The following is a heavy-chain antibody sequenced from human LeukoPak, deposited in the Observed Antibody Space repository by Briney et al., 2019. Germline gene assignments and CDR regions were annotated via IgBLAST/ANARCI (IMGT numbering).Heavy chain of an antibody. Sequence: GGSLRLSCAASGFTFSSYAMSWVRQAPGKGLEWVSAISGSGGSTYYADSVKGRFTISRDNAKNTLYLQMNSLRAEDTAVYHCAKLPDYDFWSGYIYYYYYYGMDVWGQGTTVTVSS. CDR2: ISGSGGST. J-gene: IGHJ6*02. CDR1: GFTFSSYA. V-gene: IGHV3-23*01. CDR3: AKLPDYDFWSGYIYYYYYYGMDV. D-gene: IGHD3-3*01.